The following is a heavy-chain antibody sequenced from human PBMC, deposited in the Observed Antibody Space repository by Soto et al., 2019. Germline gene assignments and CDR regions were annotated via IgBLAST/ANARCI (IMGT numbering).Heavy chain of an antibody. D-gene: IGHD6-6*01. V-gene: IGHV4-59*01. CDR1: GGSISSYY. CDR3: AREKKSEYSSSSGLDY. CDR2: IYYSGST. Sequence: PSETLSLTCTASGGSISSYYWSWIRQPPGKGLEWIGYIYYSGSTNYNPSLKSRVTISVDTSKNQFSLKLSSVTAADTAVYYCAREKKSEYSSSSGLDYWGQGTPVTVSS. J-gene: IGHJ4*02.